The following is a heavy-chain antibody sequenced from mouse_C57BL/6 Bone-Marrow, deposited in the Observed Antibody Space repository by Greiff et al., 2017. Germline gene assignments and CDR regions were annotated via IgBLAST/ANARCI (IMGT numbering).Heavy chain of an antibody. CDR2: IYPRSGNT. Sequence: VHLVESGAELARPGASVKLSCKASGYTFTSYGISWVKQRTGQGLEWIGEIYPRSGNTYYNEKFKGKATLTADKSSSTAYMELRSLTSEDSAVYFCASDGYPWAMDYWGQGTSVTVSS. D-gene: IGHD2-3*01. CDR3: ASDGYPWAMDY. V-gene: IGHV1-81*01. CDR1: GYTFTSYG. J-gene: IGHJ4*01.